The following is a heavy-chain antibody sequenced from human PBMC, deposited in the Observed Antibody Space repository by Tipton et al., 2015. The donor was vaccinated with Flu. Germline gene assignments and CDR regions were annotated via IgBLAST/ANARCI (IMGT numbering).Heavy chain of an antibody. V-gene: IGHV4-39*07. Sequence: TLSLTCTVSGASVNIEHSYWVWIRKSLGRGLAWIGTIYNTGLTNYNPSLKSRVTVSLDMSKNQFSLNVSLVTAADTATYFCARGNWNSNYDNWFDPWGQGTPVTVSS. J-gene: IGHJ5*02. CDR1: GASVNIEHSY. D-gene: IGHD1-1*01. CDR3: ARGNWNSNYDNWFDP. CDR2: IYNTGLT.